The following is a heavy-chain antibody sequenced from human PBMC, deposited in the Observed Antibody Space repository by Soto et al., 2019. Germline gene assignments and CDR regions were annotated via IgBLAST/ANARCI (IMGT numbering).Heavy chain of an antibody. J-gene: IGHJ6*02. Sequence: ASVKVSCKASGGTFSSYTISWVRQAPGQGLEWKGRIIPILGIANYAQKFQGRVTITADKSTSTAYMELSSLRSEDTAVYYCAASGDCSGGSCYPVYYYYYGMDVWGQGTTVTVSS. CDR1: GGTFSSYT. V-gene: IGHV1-69*02. D-gene: IGHD2-15*01. CDR3: AASGDCSGGSCYPVYYYYYGMDV. CDR2: IIPILGIA.